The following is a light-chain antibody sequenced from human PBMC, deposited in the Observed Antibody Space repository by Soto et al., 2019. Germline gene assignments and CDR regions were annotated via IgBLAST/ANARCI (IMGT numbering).Light chain of an antibody. J-gene: IGKJ2*01. CDR2: GAS. Sequence: EIVMTQSPDTLSVSPGEGATLSCRVSQSIRSNLAWYQQRPGQAPRLLMYGASTRADGIPARFTGSGSGTDFTLTISSLQSEDFAVYYCQQYENWPPYNFGQGTKLEIK. V-gene: IGKV3-15*01. CDR3: QQYENWPPYN. CDR1: QSIRSN.